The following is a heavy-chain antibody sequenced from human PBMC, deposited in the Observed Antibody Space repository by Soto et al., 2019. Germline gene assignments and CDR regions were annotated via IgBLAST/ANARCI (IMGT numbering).Heavy chain of an antibody. CDR2: IIPIFGTA. CDR3: ARDREDGYNSCFDY. J-gene: IGHJ4*02. V-gene: IGHV1-69*13. CDR1: GGTFSSYA. Sequence: SVKVSCKASGGTFSSYAISWVRQAPGQGLEWMGGIIPIFGTANYAQKFQGRVTITADESTSTAYMELSSLRSEDTAVYYCARDREDGYNSCFDYWGQGTLVTVSS. D-gene: IGHD5-12*01.